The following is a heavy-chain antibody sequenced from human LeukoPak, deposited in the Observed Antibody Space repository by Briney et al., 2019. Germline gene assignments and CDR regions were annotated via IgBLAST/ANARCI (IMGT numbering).Heavy chain of an antibody. V-gene: IGHV3-9*01. CDR2: ISWNSGSI. CDR1: GFTFDDYA. Sequence: GGSLRLSCAASGFTFDDYAMHWVRQAPGKGLEWVSGISWNSGSIGYADSVKGRFTISRDNAKNSLYLQMNSLRAEDTALYYCARSEVGADYYDSSGYSNDAFDIWGQGAMVTVSS. J-gene: IGHJ3*02. CDR3: ARSEVGADYYDSSGYSNDAFDI. D-gene: IGHD3-22*01.